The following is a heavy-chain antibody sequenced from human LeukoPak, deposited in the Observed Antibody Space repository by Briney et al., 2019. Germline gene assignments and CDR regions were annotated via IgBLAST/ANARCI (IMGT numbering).Heavy chain of an antibody. CDR1: GFTFSSYS. J-gene: IGHJ4*02. Sequence: GGSLRLSCAASGFTFSSYSMNWVRQAPGKGLEWVSSISSSSSYIYYADSVKGRFTISRDNAKNSLYLQMNSLRAEDTAVYYCARGVPYYYDSSGYSRFDYWGQGTLVTVSS. D-gene: IGHD3-22*01. CDR3: ARGVPYYYDSSGYSRFDY. V-gene: IGHV3-21*01. CDR2: ISSSSSYI.